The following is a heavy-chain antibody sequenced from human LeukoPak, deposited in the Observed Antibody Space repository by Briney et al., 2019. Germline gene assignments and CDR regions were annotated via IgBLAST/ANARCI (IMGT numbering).Heavy chain of an antibody. CDR3: ARASRDGYNQNFDH. J-gene: IGHJ4*02. CDR1: GYSFSSYW. CDR2: IYPGGSET. D-gene: IGHD5-24*01. Sequence: GESLKISCKGLGYSFSSYWNAWVRQRPGKGLEWMGIIYPGGSETRYDPSFQGQVTISADSSASTAYLQWSSLRASDTAMYYCARASRDGYNQNFDHWGQGTLVTVSS. V-gene: IGHV5-51*01.